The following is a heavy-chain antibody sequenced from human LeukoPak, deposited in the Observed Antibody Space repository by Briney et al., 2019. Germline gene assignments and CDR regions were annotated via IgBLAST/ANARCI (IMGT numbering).Heavy chain of an antibody. Sequence: PGESLRLSCAASGFTFSSYGMHWVRQAPGKGLEWVAFIRSDGSNKYYADSVKGRFTISRDNSKTTLYLQMNSLRAEDTAVYYCAKDPASWNYQFDYWGQGTLVTVSS. J-gene: IGHJ4*02. V-gene: IGHV3-30*02. CDR3: AKDPASWNYQFDY. D-gene: IGHD1-7*01. CDR1: GFTFSSYG. CDR2: IRSDGSNK.